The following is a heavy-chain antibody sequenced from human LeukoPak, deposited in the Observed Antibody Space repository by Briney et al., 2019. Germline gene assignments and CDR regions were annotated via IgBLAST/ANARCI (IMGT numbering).Heavy chain of an antibody. Sequence: ASVKVSCKVSGYTLTELSMHWVRQAPGKGLEWMGGFDPEDGETIYAQKFQGRVTMTEDTSTDTAYMELSSLRSEDTAVYYCAVYDILTGYYKPFDYWGQGTLVTVSS. V-gene: IGHV1-24*01. D-gene: IGHD3-9*01. CDR3: AVYDILTGYYKPFDY. J-gene: IGHJ4*02. CDR1: GYTLTELS. CDR2: FDPEDGET.